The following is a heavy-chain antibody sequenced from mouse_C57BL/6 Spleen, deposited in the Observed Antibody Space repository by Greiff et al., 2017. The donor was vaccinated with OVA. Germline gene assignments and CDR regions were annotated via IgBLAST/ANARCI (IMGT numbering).Heavy chain of an antibody. V-gene: IGHV1-15*01. Sequence: QVQLQQSVAELVRPGASVTLSCTASGFTFTDSDMHWVKQTPVHGLEWIGAIDPETGGTAYNQKFKGKALLTADKSSSTAYLALRSLTSVDSAVYYCPNYYSGSSYFAYWGQGTLVTVSA. CDR1: GFTFTDSD. CDR3: PNYYSGSSYFAY. CDR2: IDPETGGT. J-gene: IGHJ3*01. D-gene: IGHD1-1*01.